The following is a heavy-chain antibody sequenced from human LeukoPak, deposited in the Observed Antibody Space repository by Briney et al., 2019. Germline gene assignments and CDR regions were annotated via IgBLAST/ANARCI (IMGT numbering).Heavy chain of an antibody. D-gene: IGHD5-12*01. Sequence: GGSLRLSCAASGFTFSSYAMSWVRQAPGKGLEWVSAISGSGGGTYYADSVKGRFTISRDNSKNTLYLQMNSLRAEDTAVYYCAQGLRGYSGYDYWGQGTLVTVSS. J-gene: IGHJ4*02. CDR3: AQGLRGYSGYDY. CDR2: ISGSGGGT. CDR1: GFTFSSYA. V-gene: IGHV3-23*01.